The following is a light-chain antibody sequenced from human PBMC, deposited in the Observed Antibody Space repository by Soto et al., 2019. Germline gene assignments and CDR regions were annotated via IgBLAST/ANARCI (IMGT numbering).Light chain of an antibody. Sequence: ENVFTHSPVVVSLYPGERATLSCRASQTVDNFLAWYQLKPGKAPRLLIYDATKRASGIPVRFTGSGSGTDFILTISNIEAEDVAIYYCQQRKKLPLIPFAHGTLLEIK. CDR3: QQRKKLPLIP. V-gene: IGKV3-11*01. J-gene: IGKJ5*01. CDR2: DAT. CDR1: QTVDNF.